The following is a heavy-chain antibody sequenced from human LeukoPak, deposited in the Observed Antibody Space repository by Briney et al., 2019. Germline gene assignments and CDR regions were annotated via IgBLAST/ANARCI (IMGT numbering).Heavy chain of an antibody. J-gene: IGHJ5*02. V-gene: IGHV5-51*01. CDR2: IYPGDSDT. CDR1: GYNFSGYW. D-gene: IGHD4-17*01. Sequence: GESLKISCKGSGYNFSGYWIGWVRQLPGKGLEWMGLIYPGDSDTRYSPSFQGQVIISADMSISTAYLQWTSLKASDTAIYYCASRARGTQVTTHWFDPWGQGTLVTVSS. CDR3: ASRARGTQVTTHWFDP.